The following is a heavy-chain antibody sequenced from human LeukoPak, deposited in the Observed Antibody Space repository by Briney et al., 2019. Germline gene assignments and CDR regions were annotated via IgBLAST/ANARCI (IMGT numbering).Heavy chain of an antibody. J-gene: IGHJ4*02. CDR1: GFTFSSYG. CDR2: IRYDGSNK. D-gene: IGHD1-26*01. V-gene: IGHV3-30*02. CDR3: AKDKEGGSYYWGYFDY. Sequence: GGSLRLSCAASGFTFSSYGMHWVRQAPGKGLEWVAFIRYDGSNKYYADSVKGRFTISRDNSKNTLYLQMNSLRAEDTAVHYCAKDKEGGSYYWGYFDYWGQGTLVTVSS.